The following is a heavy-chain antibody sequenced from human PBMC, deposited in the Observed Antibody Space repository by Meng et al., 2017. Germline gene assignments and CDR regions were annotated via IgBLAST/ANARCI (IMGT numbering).Heavy chain of an antibody. CDR2: IDWDDDK. Sequence: SGPTLVKPTQTLTLTCTFSGFSLSTSGMCVSWVRQPPGKALEWLALIDWDDDKYYSTSLKTRLTISKDTSKNQVVLTMTNMDPVDTATSYCARIGPGGSGSYYKRYYYYGMDVWGQGTTVTVSS. CDR1: GFSLSTSGMC. V-gene: IGHV2-70*20. J-gene: IGHJ6*02. D-gene: IGHD3-10*01. CDR3: ARIGPGGSGSYYKRYYYYGMDV.